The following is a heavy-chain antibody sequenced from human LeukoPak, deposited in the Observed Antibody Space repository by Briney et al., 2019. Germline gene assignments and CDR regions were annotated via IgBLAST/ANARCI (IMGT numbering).Heavy chain of an antibody. J-gene: IGHJ3*01. CDR2: FDPEDGET. CDR1: GYTLTELS. V-gene: IGHV1-24*01. D-gene: IGHD6-13*01. CDR3: TRGGYSSSWYGDAFDV. Sequence: ASVKVSCKVSGYTLTELSMHWVRQAPGKGLEWMGGFDPEDGETIYAQKFQDRVTITRDTSITTAYMELSSLRSEDTAMYFCTRGGYSSSWYGDAFDVWGQGTMVTVSS.